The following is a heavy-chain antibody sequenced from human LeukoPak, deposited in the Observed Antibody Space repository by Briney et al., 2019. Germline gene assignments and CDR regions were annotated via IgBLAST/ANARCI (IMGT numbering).Heavy chain of an antibody. Sequence: ASVKVSCKASGYTFTSYGISWVRQAPGQGLEWMGWISAYNGNTNYAQKLQGRVTMTTDTSTSTAYMELRSLRSDDTAVYYCARDLFKADRDVDIVVVVAAWFDPWGQGTLVTVSS. V-gene: IGHV1-18*01. D-gene: IGHD2-15*01. CDR2: ISAYNGNT. J-gene: IGHJ5*02. CDR3: ARDLFKADRDVDIVVVVAAWFDP. CDR1: GYTFTSYG.